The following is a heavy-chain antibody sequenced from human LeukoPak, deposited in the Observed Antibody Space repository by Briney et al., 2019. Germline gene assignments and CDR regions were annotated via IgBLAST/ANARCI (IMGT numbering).Heavy chain of an antibody. CDR2: IRYDGSNK. J-gene: IGHJ4*02. CDR3: AKDRGSSGWSVHFDY. V-gene: IGHV3-30*02. Sequence: GGSLRLSCAASGFTFSSYGMHWVRQAPGKGLEWVAFIRYDGSNKYYADSVKGRFTISRDNSKNTLYLQMNSLRAEDTAVYYCAKDRGSSGWSVHFDYWGQGTLVTVSS. D-gene: IGHD6-19*01. CDR1: GFTFSSYG.